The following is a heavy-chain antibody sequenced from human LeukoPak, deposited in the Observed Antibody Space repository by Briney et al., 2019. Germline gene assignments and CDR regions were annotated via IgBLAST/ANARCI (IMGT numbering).Heavy chain of an antibody. Sequence: SVKVSCKASGGTFSSYAISWVRQAPGQGLEWMGRIIPILGIANYAQKFQGRVTITAAKSTSTAYMELSSLRSEDTAVYYCATLGLQSDYYYYGMDVWGQGTTVTVSS. CDR1: GGTFSSYA. CDR3: ATLGLQSDYYYYGMDV. J-gene: IGHJ6*02. D-gene: IGHD4-11*01. CDR2: IIPILGIA. V-gene: IGHV1-69*04.